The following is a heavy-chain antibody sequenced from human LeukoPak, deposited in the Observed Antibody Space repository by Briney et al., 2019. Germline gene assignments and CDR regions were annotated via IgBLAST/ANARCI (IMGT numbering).Heavy chain of an antibody. CDR2: INPSGGST. Sequence: GASVKVSCKASGYTFTSYYMHWVRQAPGQGLQWMGLINPSGGSTSYAQKFQGRVTMTRDTSTSTVYMELSSLRSEDTAVYYCARDLFHGGNNQLLYYMDVWGKGTTVTVSS. CDR3: ARDLFHGGNNQLLYYMDV. J-gene: IGHJ6*03. V-gene: IGHV1-46*01. CDR1: GYTFTSYY. D-gene: IGHD2-2*01.